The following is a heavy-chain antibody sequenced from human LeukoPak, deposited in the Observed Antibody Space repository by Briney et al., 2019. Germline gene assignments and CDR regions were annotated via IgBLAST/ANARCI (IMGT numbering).Heavy chain of an antibody. J-gene: IGHJ4*02. CDR2: INPSAGGT. D-gene: IGHD5-12*01. CDR3: ARALEDYSGHDYGLDY. CDR1: GYTLSTYY. Sequence: KASGYTLSTYYMHWVRQAPGQGLDWMGIINPSAGGTSYAQKFQGRVTMTRDTSTSTVYMELSSLRSGDTAVYYCARALEDYSGHDYGLDYWGQGTLVTVSS. V-gene: IGHV1-46*01.